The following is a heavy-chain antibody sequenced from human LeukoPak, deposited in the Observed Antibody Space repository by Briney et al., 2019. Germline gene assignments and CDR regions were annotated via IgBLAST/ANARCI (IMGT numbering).Heavy chain of an antibody. CDR3: AKGRGFRVWDPWDN. J-gene: IGHJ4*02. V-gene: IGHV3-23*01. CDR1: GFTFSSYG. CDR2: ISVSGGIT. Sequence: GGTLRLSCAASGFTFSSYGITWVRQAPGKGLEWVSAISVSGGITYYADSVKGRFTISRDNSKNTLFLEMNSLRVEDTAVYYCAKGRGFRVWDPWDNWGQGTLITVSS. D-gene: IGHD3-16*01.